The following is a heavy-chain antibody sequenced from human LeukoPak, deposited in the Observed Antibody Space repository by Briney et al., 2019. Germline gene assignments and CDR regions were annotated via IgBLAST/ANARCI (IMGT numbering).Heavy chain of an antibody. Sequence: ASVKVSCKASGYTFTSYGISWVRQAPGQGLEWMGWISAYNGNTNYAQKLQDRVTMTTDTSTSTAYMELRSLRSDDTAVYYCARDIAIAVAGDFDYWGQGTLVTVSS. CDR2: ISAYNGNT. J-gene: IGHJ4*02. V-gene: IGHV1-18*01. CDR1: GYTFTSYG. CDR3: ARDIAIAVAGDFDY. D-gene: IGHD6-19*01.